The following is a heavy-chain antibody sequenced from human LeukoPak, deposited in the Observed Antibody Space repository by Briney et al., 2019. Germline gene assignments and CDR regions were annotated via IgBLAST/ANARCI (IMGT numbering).Heavy chain of an antibody. CDR1: GYSFTTYW. V-gene: IGHV5-51*01. CDR3: ARRSSENWFDP. J-gene: IGHJ5*02. CDR2: IYPGDSDI. D-gene: IGHD6-25*01. Sequence: GESLKISCKGSGYSFTTYWIGWVRQTPGKGLEWMGIIYPGDSDIRYSPSFQGQVTISADKSISTAYLQWSSLKASDTAMYYCARRSSENWFDPWGQGTLVTVSS.